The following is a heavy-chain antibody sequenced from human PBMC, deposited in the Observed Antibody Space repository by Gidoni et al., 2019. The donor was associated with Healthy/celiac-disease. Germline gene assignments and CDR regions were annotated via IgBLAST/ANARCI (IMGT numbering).Heavy chain of an antibody. CDR3: SRTHDYWGSGYYLGYYYYGMDV. CDR1: GFTFRGSA. CDR2: IRSKANSYAT. D-gene: IGHD3-22*01. V-gene: IGHV3-73*01. Sequence: EVQLVESGGGLVQPGGSLKLSCAASGFTFRGSAMPWVRQASGKGLEWVGRIRSKANSYATAYAASVKGRFTISRDDSKNTAYLQMNSLKTEDTAVYYCSRTHDYWGSGYYLGYYYYGMDVWGQGTTVTVSS. J-gene: IGHJ6*02.